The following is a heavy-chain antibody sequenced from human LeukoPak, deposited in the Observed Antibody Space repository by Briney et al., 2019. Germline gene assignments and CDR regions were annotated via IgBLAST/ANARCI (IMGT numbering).Heavy chain of an antibody. CDR1: GGSISSSSYY. CDR2: IYYSGST. CDR3: ARGGTVVNLNY. D-gene: IGHD4-23*01. Sequence: SETLSLTCTVSGGSISSSSYYWGWIRQPPGKGLEWIGSIYYSGSTYYNPSLKSRVTISVDTSKNQFSLKLSSVTAADTAVYYCARGGTVVNLNYWGQGTLVTVSS. J-gene: IGHJ4*02. V-gene: IGHV4-39*07.